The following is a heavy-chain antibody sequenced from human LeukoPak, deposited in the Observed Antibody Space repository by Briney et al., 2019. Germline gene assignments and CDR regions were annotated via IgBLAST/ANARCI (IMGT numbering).Heavy chain of an antibody. CDR1: GGSFSGYY. J-gene: IGHJ4*02. Sequence: SETLSLTCAVYGGSFSGYYWSWIRQPPGKGLEWIGEINHSGSTNYNPSLKSRVTISVDTSKNQFSLKLSSVAAADTAVYYCAREYCSGGSCYFDYWGQGTLVTVSS. CDR2: INHSGST. V-gene: IGHV4-34*01. D-gene: IGHD2-15*01. CDR3: AREYCSGGSCYFDY.